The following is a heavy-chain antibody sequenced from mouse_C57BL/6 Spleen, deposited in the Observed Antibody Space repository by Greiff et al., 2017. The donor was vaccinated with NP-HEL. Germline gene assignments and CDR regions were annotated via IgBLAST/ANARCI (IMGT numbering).Heavy chain of an antibody. Sequence: QVQLQQPGAELVRPGSSVKLSCKASGYTFTSYWMHWVKQRPIQGLDWIGNIDPSDSETHYNQKFKDKATLTVDKSSSTAYMQLSSLTSDDSACYYCARECGNLGAMDYWGQGTSVTVSS. V-gene: IGHV1-52*01. CDR1: GYTFTSYW. CDR2: IDPSDSET. CDR3: ARECGNLGAMDY. J-gene: IGHJ4*01. D-gene: IGHD2-1*01.